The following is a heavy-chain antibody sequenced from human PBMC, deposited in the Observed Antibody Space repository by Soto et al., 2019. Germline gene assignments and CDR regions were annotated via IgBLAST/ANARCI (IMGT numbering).Heavy chain of an antibody. Sequence: QVQLVQSGAEVKKPGSSVKVSCKASGGTFSSYAISWVRQAPGQGLEWMGGIIPIFGTANYAQKFQGRVTITADESTSTAYMELSSLRSEDTAVYYCARGLTGEGNYYYYYGTDVWGQGTTVTVSS. CDR2: IIPIFGTA. D-gene: IGHD7-27*01. CDR1: GGTFSSYA. J-gene: IGHJ6*02. V-gene: IGHV1-69*01. CDR3: ARGLTGEGNYYYYYGTDV.